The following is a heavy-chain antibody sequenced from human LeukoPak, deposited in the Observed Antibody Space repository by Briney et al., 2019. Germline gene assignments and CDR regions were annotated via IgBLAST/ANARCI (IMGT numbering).Heavy chain of an antibody. CDR3: ARGGGWDV. CDR2: INHNGNVN. Sequence: GGSLRLSCVTSGFTFNNYAMTWVRQAPGKGLEWVASINHNGNVNYYVDSVKGRFTISRDNAKNSLYLQMSNLRAEDTAVYFCARGGGWDVWGQGATVTVSS. D-gene: IGHD2-15*01. V-gene: IGHV3-7*03. J-gene: IGHJ6*02. CDR1: GFTFNNYA.